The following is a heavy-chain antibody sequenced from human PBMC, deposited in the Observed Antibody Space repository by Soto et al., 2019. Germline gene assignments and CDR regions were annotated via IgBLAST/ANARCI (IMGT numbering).Heavy chain of an antibody. V-gene: IGHV4-4*07. J-gene: IGHJ6*02. CDR3: ARDRPVVPAANDYYGMDV. CDR2: IYTSGST. Sequence: ETLSLTCTVSGGSISSYYWSWIRQPAGKGLEWIGRIYTSGSTNYNPSLKSRVTMSVDTSKNQFSLKLSSVTAADTAVYYCARDRPVVPAANDYYGMDVWGQGTTVTVSS. CDR1: GGSISSYY. D-gene: IGHD2-2*01.